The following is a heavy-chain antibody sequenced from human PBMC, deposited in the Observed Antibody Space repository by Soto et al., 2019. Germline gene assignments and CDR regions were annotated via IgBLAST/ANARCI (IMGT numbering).Heavy chain of an antibody. V-gene: IGHV4-31*03. J-gene: IGHJ4*02. CDR3: ARQMGDYEFDY. D-gene: IGHD4-17*01. CDR2: IYYSGST. Sequence: SETLSLTCTVSGGSISSDGYYWSWIRQHPGKGLEWIGYIYYSGSTYYNPSLKSRVTISVDTSKNQFSLKLSSVTAADTAVYYCARQMGDYEFDYWGQGTLVTVSS. CDR1: GGSISSDGYY.